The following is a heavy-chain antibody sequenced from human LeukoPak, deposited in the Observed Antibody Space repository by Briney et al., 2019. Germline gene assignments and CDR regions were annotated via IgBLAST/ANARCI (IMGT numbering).Heavy chain of an antibody. CDR2: IWYDGSNK. CDR3: ARDGGNSYYYYYGMDV. CDR1: GFTFSSYG. J-gene: IGHJ6*02. Sequence: PGGSLRLSCAASGFTFSSYGMHLIRQAPGKGLEWVAVIWYDGSNKYYADSVKGRFTISRDNSKNTLYLQMNSLRAEDTAVYYCARDGGNSYYYYYGMDVWGQGTTVTVSS. V-gene: IGHV3-33*01. D-gene: IGHD2-21*02.